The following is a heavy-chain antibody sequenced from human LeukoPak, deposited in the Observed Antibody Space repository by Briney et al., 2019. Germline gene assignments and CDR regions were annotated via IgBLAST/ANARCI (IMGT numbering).Heavy chain of an antibody. Sequence: GESLKISCKGSGYSFISHWIGWVRQMPGKGLEWMGFIYPGDSDTRYSPSFQGQVTISADKSISTAYLQWSSLKASDTAMYYCARNWNPYYNWFDPWGQGTLVTVSS. J-gene: IGHJ5*02. D-gene: IGHD1-1*01. V-gene: IGHV5-51*01. CDR3: ARNWNPYYNWFDP. CDR1: GYSFISHW. CDR2: IYPGDSDT.